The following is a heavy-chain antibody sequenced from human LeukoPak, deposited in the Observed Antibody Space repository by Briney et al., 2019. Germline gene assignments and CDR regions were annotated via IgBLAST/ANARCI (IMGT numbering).Heavy chain of an antibody. D-gene: IGHD2-2*01. CDR1: GGTFSSYA. V-gene: IGHV1-69*05. J-gene: IGHJ4*02. Sequence: ASVKVSCKASGGTFSSYAISWVRQAPGQGLEWMGGIIPIFGTANYAQKFQGRVTITTDESTSTAYMELSSLRSEDTAVYYCARAAHRRYCSSTSCYLDYWGQGTLVTVSS. CDR2: IIPIFGTA. CDR3: ARAAHRRYCSSTSCYLDY.